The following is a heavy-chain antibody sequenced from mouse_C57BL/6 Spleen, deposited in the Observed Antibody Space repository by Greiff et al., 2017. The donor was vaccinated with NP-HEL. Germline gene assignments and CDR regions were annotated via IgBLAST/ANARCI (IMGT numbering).Heavy chain of an antibody. CDR1: GFSLTSYG. J-gene: IGHJ4*01. CDR2: IWSGGST. D-gene: IGHD2-4*01. CDR3: ARGYDYDEDAMDY. Sequence: VQLVESGPGLVQPSQSLSITCTVSGFSLTSYGVHWVRQSPGKGLEWLGVIWSGGSTDYNAAFISRLSISKDNSKSQVFFKMNSLQADDTAIYYCARGYDYDEDAMDYWGQGTSVTVSS. V-gene: IGHV2-2*01.